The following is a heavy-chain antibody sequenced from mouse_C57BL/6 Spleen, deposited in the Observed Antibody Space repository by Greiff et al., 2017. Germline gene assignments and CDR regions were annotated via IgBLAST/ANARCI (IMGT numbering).Heavy chain of an antibody. Sequence: VMLVESGPGLVAPSQSLSITCTVSGFSLTSYGVHWVRQPPGKGLEWLGVIWSDGSTTYNSALKSRLSISKDNSKSQVFLKMNSLQTDDTAMYYCARHVNGSSYWYAMDYWGQGTSVTVSS. D-gene: IGHD1-1*01. CDR2: IWSDGST. J-gene: IGHJ4*01. V-gene: IGHV2-6-1*01. CDR1: GFSLTSYG. CDR3: ARHVNGSSYWYAMDY.